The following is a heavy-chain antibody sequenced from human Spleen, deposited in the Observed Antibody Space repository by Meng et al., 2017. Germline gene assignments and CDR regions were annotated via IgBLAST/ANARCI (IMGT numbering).Heavy chain of an antibody. CDR1: GGSFSYYY. Sequence: QVDLQQWGPGLLKPSETLSLTCVVSGGSFSYYYWSWIRQPPGKGLEWIGEINHSGSTNYNPSLESRATISVDTSQNNLSLKLSPVTAADTAIYYCARGYRSKWWYFDYWGHGTLVTVSS. CDR3: ARGYRSKWWYFDY. D-gene: IGHD2-15*01. J-gene: IGHJ4*01. CDR2: INHSGST. V-gene: IGHV4-34*02.